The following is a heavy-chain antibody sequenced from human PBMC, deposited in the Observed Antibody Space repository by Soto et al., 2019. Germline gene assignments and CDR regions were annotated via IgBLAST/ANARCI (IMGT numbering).Heavy chain of an antibody. J-gene: IGHJ4*02. CDR1: GGSISSYY. CDR2: IYYSGST. Sequence: SETLSLTCTVSGGSISSYYLSWIRQPPGKGLEWIGYIYYSGSTNYNPSLKSRVTISVDTSKNQFSLKLNSMTAADTAVYYCARHNYGSGSTYFDYWGQGTRVTVSS. V-gene: IGHV4-59*08. CDR3: ARHNYGSGSTYFDY. D-gene: IGHD3-10*01.